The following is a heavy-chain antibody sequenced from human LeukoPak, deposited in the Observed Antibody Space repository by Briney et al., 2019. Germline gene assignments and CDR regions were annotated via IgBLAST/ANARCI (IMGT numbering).Heavy chain of an antibody. CDR3: ARGGCTGGACYLSWFDP. V-gene: IGHV4-34*01. J-gene: IGHJ5*02. D-gene: IGHD2-8*02. CDR2: IYHSGDT. Sequence: SETLSLTCAVYGGSFSGYYWVWIRQPPGKGLEWIGSIYHSGDTYYNPSLKSRVTISVDTSENQFSLNLSSVTAADTAVYYCARGGCTGGACYLSWFDPWGQGTLVSV. CDR1: GGSFSGYY.